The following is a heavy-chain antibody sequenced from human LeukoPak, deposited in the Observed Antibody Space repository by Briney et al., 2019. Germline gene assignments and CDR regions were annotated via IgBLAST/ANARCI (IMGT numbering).Heavy chain of an antibody. CDR1: GFTFSSYA. V-gene: IGHV3-30*04. Sequence: PGGSLRLSCAASGFTFSSYAMHWVRQAPGKGLEWVAVISYDGSNKYYADSVKGRFTISRDNSKNTLYLQMNSLRAEDTAVYYCARGTGIVVVPAAPPFDYWGQGTLVTVSS. CDR2: ISYDGSNK. J-gene: IGHJ4*02. CDR3: ARGTGIVVVPAAPPFDY. D-gene: IGHD2-2*01.